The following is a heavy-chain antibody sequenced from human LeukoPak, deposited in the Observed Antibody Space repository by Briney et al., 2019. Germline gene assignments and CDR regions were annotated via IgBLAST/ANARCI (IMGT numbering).Heavy chain of an antibody. V-gene: IGHV4-61*01. CDR2: IYYSGST. D-gene: IGHD6-6*01. J-gene: IGHJ4*02. CDR1: GGSVSSGSYP. CDR3: AREVASIAAYYN. Sequence: PSETLSLTCTVSGGSVSSGSYPWSWIRQPPGKGLEWIGYIYYSGSTNYSPSLKSRVTISADTSKNQFSLKLSSVTAADTAVYYCAREVASIAAYYNWGQGTLVTVSS.